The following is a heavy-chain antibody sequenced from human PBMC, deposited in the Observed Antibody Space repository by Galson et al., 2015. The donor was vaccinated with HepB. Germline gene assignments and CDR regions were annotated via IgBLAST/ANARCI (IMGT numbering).Heavy chain of an antibody. V-gene: IGHV3-21*01. D-gene: IGHD2-2*01. CDR2: ISSGGSYI. CDR1: GFIFSRSD. Sequence: SLRLSCAASGFIFSRSDFPWVRQAPGKGLEWVASISSGGSYIHYGDSVRGRFTISRDNAKRSLYLEMNTLRGEDTALYYCARLGCTTCLPSPDYFGMDVWGRGTAVT. CDR3: ARLGCTTCLPSPDYFGMDV. J-gene: IGHJ6*02.